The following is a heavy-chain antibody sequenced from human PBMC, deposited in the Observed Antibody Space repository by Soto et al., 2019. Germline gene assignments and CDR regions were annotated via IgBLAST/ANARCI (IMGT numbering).Heavy chain of an antibody. CDR1: GYTFTSYN. CDR2: IYARGGRT. CDR3: FRGGFDDYEKEGRY. Sequence: QVQLVQSGAEVRKPGASVKVSCKASGYTFTSYNIHWVRQAPGQGLEWMAIIYARGGRTTYAQNLQGRVTVTRDTSTSTVYMELSSLRSDDTAPYFCFRGGFDDYEKEGRYWGQGTLVTVSS. J-gene: IGHJ4*02. V-gene: IGHV1-46*01. D-gene: IGHD5-12*01.